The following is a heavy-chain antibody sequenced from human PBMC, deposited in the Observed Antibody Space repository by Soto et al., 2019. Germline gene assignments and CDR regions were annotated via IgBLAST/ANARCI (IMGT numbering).Heavy chain of an antibody. CDR1: GYTFTSYD. CDR3: Y. D-gene: IGHD3-10*01. J-gene: IGHJ4*02. Sequence: QVQLVQSGAEVKKPGASVKVSCKASGYTFTSYDINWVQQATGQGLEWMGWMNPNSGNTGYAQKFQGRVTMTRNTSIRSEDTAVYYCARALYRDNVDYWGQGTLVTVSS. V-gene: IGHV1-8*01. CDR2: MNPNSGNT.